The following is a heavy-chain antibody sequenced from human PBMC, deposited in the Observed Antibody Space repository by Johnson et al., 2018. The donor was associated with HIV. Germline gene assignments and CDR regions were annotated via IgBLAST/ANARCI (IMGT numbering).Heavy chain of an antibody. CDR2: ISYDGSKE. CDR3: ARVGGGATGLGTGADAFDS. Sequence: QVQLVESGGGVVQPGRSLRLSCSASGFTFSSYAMHWVRQAPGKGLEWVAVISYDGSKEYYADSVKGRFTISRDNSKNTLYLQMNSLRAEDTAVYYCARVGGGATGLGTGADAFDSWGQGTMVTVSS. J-gene: IGHJ3*02. V-gene: IGHV3-30*14. CDR1: GFTFSSYA. D-gene: IGHD1-26*01.